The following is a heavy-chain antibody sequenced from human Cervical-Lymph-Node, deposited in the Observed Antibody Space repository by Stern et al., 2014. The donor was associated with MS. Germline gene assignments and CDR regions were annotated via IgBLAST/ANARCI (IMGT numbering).Heavy chain of an antibody. CDR2: IWYDGSQT. Sequence: VQLVESGGGVVQPGGSQRLSCTASGFTFEDYAMEWVRQVPGKGLEWVAMIWYDGSQTYYGDSVRGRVSVSRENSRNTLYLQMKSLSLEDTAVYYCARKIPDYYYYAMDVWGQGTTVTVSS. V-gene: IGHV3-33*01. CDR1: GFTFEDYA. J-gene: IGHJ6*02. CDR3: ARKIPDYYYYAMDV.